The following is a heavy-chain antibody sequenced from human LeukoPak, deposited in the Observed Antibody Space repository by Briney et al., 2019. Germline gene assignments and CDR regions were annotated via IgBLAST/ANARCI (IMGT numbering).Heavy chain of an antibody. CDR3: ARTDFWSGYLFDP. V-gene: IGHV4-39*01. Sequence: SETLSLTCTVSGGSISSSSYYWGWIRQPPGKGLEWIGSIYYSGSTYYNPSLKSRVTLSVDTSKNQFSLKLSSVTAADTAVYYCARTDFWSGYLFDPWGQGTLVTVSS. CDR1: GGSISSSSYY. J-gene: IGHJ5*02. D-gene: IGHD3-3*01. CDR2: IYYSGST.